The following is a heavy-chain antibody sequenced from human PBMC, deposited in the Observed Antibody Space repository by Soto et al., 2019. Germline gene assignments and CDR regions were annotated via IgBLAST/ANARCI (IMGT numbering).Heavy chain of an antibody. CDR1: GYTFTSYG. V-gene: IGHV1-18*01. D-gene: IGHD3-10*01. J-gene: IGHJ4*02. CDR3: AREEWFGELLPALDY. CDR2: ISAYNGNT. Sequence: ASVKVSCKASGYTFTSYGISWVRQAPGQGLEWMGWISAYNGNTNYAQKLQGRVTMTTDTSTSTAYMELRSLRSDDTAVYYCAREEWFGELLPALDYWGQGTLVTVSS.